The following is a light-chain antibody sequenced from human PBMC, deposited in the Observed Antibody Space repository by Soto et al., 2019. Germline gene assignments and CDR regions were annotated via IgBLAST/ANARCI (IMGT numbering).Light chain of an antibody. Sequence: DVRLTQSPSFLSESVGDRVTITCRARQGISSYLAWYQQRPGKAPKLLIYAASTLQSGVPSRFSGSGSGTEFTLTISSLQPEDFATYYCQQLNSYPLTFGGGTKVEIK. CDR1: QGISSY. V-gene: IGKV1-9*01. J-gene: IGKJ4*01. CDR3: QQLNSYPLT. CDR2: AAS.